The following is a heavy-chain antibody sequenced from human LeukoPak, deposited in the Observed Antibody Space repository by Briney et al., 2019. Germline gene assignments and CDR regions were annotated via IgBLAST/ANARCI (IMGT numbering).Heavy chain of an antibody. D-gene: IGHD4-17*01. Sequence: GGSLRLSCAASGFTVSSNYMSWVRQAPGKGLEWVSVIYSGGNTYYADSVKGRFTISRDNSKNTLYLQMNSLRAEDTAVYYCASRLRGSYFDYWGQGTLVTVSS. V-gene: IGHV3-53*01. CDR3: ASRLRGSYFDY. CDR2: IYSGGNT. CDR1: GFTVSSNY. J-gene: IGHJ4*02.